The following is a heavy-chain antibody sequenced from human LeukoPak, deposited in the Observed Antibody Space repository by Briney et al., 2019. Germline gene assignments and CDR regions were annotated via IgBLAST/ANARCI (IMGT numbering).Heavy chain of an antibody. J-gene: IGHJ4*02. V-gene: IGHV4-59*08. Sequence: SETLSLTCTVSGGSISSYYWSWIRQPPGKGLEWIGYIYYSGSTNYNPSLKSRVTISVDTSKNQFSLKLSSVTAADTAVYYCARLGRGRYFDYWGQGTLVTVSS. CDR2: IYYSGST. D-gene: IGHD1-26*01. CDR3: ARLGRGRYFDY. CDR1: GGSISSYY.